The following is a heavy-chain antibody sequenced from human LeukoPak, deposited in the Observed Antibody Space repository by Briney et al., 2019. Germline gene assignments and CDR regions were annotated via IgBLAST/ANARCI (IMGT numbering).Heavy chain of an antibody. Sequence: SETLSLTCAVYGGSFSGYYWSWIRQPPGKGLEWIGEINHSGSTNYNPSLKSRVTISVDTSKNQFSLKLSSVTAADTAVYYCARDHHYDSSGYFDYWGQGTLVTVSS. CDR3: ARDHHYDSSGYFDY. CDR2: INHSGST. CDR1: GGSFSGYY. D-gene: IGHD3-22*01. V-gene: IGHV4-34*01. J-gene: IGHJ4*02.